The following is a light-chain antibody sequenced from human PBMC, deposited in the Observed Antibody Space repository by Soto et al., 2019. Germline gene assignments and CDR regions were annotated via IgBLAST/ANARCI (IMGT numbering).Light chain of an antibody. Sequence: DVQMTHSPSSLSASVGDRVTITCRASQGISNYLAWYQQKPWKVPKLLIYAASTLQSGVPSRFSGSGSGTDFTLTISSLQPEDVATYYCQKYNSAPLTFGQGTRLQIK. V-gene: IGKV1-27*01. CDR2: AAS. J-gene: IGKJ5*01. CDR1: QGISNY. CDR3: QKYNSAPLT.